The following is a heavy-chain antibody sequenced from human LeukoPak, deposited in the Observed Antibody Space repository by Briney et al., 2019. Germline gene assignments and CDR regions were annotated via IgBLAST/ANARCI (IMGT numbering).Heavy chain of an antibody. V-gene: IGHV3-11*01. CDR2: ISSSGSTI. J-gene: IGHJ4*02. Sequence: PGGSMRLSCAASGFPFSEYYMSWIPQAPGKGLEWVSYISSSGSTIYYADSVKGRFTISRDNAKNSLYLQMNSLRAEDTAVYYCARDGGAAAGANFDYWGQGTLVPVSS. D-gene: IGHD6-13*01. CDR3: ARDGGAAAGANFDY. CDR1: GFPFSEYY.